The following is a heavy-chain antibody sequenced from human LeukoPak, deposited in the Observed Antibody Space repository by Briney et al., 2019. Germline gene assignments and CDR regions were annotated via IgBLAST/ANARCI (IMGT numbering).Heavy chain of an antibody. CDR1: GLTFSDFW. V-gene: IGHV3-74*01. CDR2: VKGDGRTT. J-gene: IGHJ4*02. CDR3: ATGHSYGYDY. Sequence: GGSLGLSCAASGLTFSDFWMHWVRQPPGKGLVWVALVKGDGRTTIYADSVKGRFIISRDNAKNTLYLQMNSLRADDSGVYYCATGHSYGYDYWGQGVLVTVSS. D-gene: IGHD5-18*01.